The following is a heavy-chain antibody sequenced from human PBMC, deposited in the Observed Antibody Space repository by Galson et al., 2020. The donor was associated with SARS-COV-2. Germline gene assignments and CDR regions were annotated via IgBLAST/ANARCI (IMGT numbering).Heavy chain of an antibody. D-gene: IGHD3-10*01. CDR1: GGSISSSSYY. CDR2: IYYSGST. Sequence: SETLSLTCTVSGGSISSSSYYWGWIRQPPGKGLEWIGSIYYSGSTYYNPSLKSRVTISVDTSKNQFSLKLSSVTAADTAVYYGARRYGLWFGRQDAFDIWGQGTMVTVSS. V-gene: IGHV4-39*01. CDR3: ARRYGLWFGRQDAFDI. J-gene: IGHJ3*02.